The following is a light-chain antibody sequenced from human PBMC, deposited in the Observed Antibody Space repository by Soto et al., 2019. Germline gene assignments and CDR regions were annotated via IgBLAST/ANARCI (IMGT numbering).Light chain of an antibody. CDR1: SSDVGSYNL. CDR3: CSYAGSSTYV. J-gene: IGLJ1*01. V-gene: IGLV2-23*02. CDR2: EVS. Sequence: QSALTQPASVSGSPGQSITISCTGTSSDVGSYNLVSWYQQHPGKAPKVMIYEVSKRPSGVPNRFSGSKSGYTASLTISGLQAEDEADYYCCSYAGSSTYVFGPGTKLTVL.